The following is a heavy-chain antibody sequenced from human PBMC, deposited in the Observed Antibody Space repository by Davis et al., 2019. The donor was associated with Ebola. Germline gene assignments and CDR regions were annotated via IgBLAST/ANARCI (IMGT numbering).Heavy chain of an antibody. J-gene: IGHJ5*02. Sequence: MPSETLSLTCTVSGGSISSYYWSWIRQPPGKGLEWIGYIYYSGSTNYNPSLKSRVTISVDTSKNQFSLKLSSVTAADTAVYYCARFIVATSYNWFDPWGQGTLVTVSS. D-gene: IGHD5-12*01. V-gene: IGHV4-59*01. CDR3: ARFIVATSYNWFDP. CDR2: IYYSGST. CDR1: GGSISSYY.